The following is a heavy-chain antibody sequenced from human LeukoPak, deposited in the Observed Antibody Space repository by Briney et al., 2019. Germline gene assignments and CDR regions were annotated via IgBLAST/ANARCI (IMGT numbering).Heavy chain of an antibody. J-gene: IGHJ6*03. CDR3: AKDRDSSSWYHYYYYMDV. Sequence: GGSLRLSCAASGFTFSNYGMNWVRQAPGKGLEWVSAISGSGGSTYYADSVKGRFTISRDNSKNTLYLQMNSLRAEDTAVYYCAKDRDSSSWYHYYYYMDVWGKGTTVTVSS. CDR2: ISGSGGST. V-gene: IGHV3-23*01. D-gene: IGHD6-13*01. CDR1: GFTFSNYG.